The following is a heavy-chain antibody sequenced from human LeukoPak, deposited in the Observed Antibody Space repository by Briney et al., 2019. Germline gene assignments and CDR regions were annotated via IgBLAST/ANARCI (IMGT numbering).Heavy chain of an antibody. CDR3: ARHVDSSGPNFDY. V-gene: IGHV4-59*08. Sequence: SETLSLTCTVSGGSISSYYWSWIRQPPGKGLEWIGYIYYSGSTNYNPSLKSRVTISVDTSKNQFPLKLSSVTAADTAVYYCARHVDSSGPNFDYWGQGTLVTVSS. CDR2: IYYSGST. CDR1: GGSISSYY. J-gene: IGHJ4*02. D-gene: IGHD3-22*01.